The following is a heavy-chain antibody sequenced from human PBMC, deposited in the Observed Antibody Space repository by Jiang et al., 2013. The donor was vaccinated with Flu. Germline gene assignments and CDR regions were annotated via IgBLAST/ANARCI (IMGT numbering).Heavy chain of an antibody. CDR2: ILYDGSYK. CDR1: GFTFNTFG. V-gene: IGHV3-30*02. CDR3: ATDTQHRVLQQ. D-gene: IGHD6-13*01. Sequence: VQLLESGGGVVQSGGSLRLSCAAPGFTFNTFGMHWVRQAPGKGLEWVALILYDGSYKYYADSVKGRFTISRDNSKNTLYLQMSSLRAEDRAVYYCATDTQHRVLQQWGQGTLVIV. J-gene: IGHJ1*01.